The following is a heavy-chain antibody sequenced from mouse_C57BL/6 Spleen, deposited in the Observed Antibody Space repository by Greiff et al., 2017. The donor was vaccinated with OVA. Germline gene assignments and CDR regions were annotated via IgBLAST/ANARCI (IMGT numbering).Heavy chain of an antibody. D-gene: IGHD2-3*01. V-gene: IGHV1-69*01. Sequence: QVQLQQPGAELVMPGASVKLSCKASGYTFTSYWMHWVKQRPGQGLEWIGEIDPSDSYTNYNQKFKGKSTLTVDKSSSTAYMQLSSLTSEDSAVYYCARYKGNDGYYNDYWGQGTTLTVSS. CDR1: GYTFTSYW. CDR3: ARYKGNDGYYNDY. CDR2: IDPSDSYT. J-gene: IGHJ2*01.